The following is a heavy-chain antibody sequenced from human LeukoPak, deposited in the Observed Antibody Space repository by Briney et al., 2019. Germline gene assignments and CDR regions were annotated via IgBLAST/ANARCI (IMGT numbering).Heavy chain of an antibody. J-gene: IGHJ5*02. CDR3: ARCSGIAAAGTRADWFDP. V-gene: IGHV4-59*01. D-gene: IGHD6-13*01. Sequence: PSETLSLTYTVSGGSISIYYWSWIPHPPGKGLEWIGYIYYSGSTNYNPSLKSRVTISVDTSKNQFSLKLSSVTAADTAVYYCARCSGIAAAGTRADWFDPWGQGTLVTVSS. CDR2: IYYSGST. CDR1: GGSISIYY.